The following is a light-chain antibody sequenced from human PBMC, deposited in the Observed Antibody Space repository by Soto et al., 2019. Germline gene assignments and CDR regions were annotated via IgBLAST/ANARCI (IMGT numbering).Light chain of an antibody. CDR2: GVN. Sequence: QSVLTQPASVSGSPGQSNTISCTGTSSDVGGYSYVSWYQQHPGKAPKLMIYGVNNRPSGVSNRFSGSKSGNTASLTISGLRAEVEADYYCCSYTSSSTLVFGTGSKVTVL. CDR1: SSDVGGYSY. J-gene: IGLJ1*01. CDR3: CSYTSSSTLV. V-gene: IGLV2-14*01.